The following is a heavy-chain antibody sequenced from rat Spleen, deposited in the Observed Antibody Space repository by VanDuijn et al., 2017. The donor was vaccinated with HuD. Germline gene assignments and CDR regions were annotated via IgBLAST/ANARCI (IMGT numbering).Heavy chain of an antibody. Sequence: EVQLVESGGGLVQPGRSLKLSCAASGFTFSDYYMAWVRQAPTKGLEWVAYISTGGGSTYYRDSVKGRFTISRDNAKSTLYLQMDSLRSEDTATYYCTRHFSPADYYSSFPVLYWGQGTLVTVSS. J-gene: IGHJ3*01. CDR1: GFTFSDYY. D-gene: IGHD1-2*01. CDR3: TRHFSPADYYSSFPVLY. V-gene: IGHV5-27*01. CDR2: ISTGGGST.